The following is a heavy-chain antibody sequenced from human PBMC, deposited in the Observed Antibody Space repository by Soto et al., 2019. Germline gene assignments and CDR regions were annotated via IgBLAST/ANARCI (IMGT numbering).Heavy chain of an antibody. CDR3: GREVPAAVGLGWLDS. D-gene: IGHD2-2*01. CDR1: GGSFSAYY. Sequence: SETLSLTCAVSGGSFSAYYSTWIRQPPGKELEWIGEILHSGSANYNSSLRGRVTISVDSSTNQFSLTLRSLTAADTAVYFCGREVPAAVGLGWLDSWGQGTLVTVSS. V-gene: IGHV4-34*12. CDR2: ILHSGSA. J-gene: IGHJ5*01.